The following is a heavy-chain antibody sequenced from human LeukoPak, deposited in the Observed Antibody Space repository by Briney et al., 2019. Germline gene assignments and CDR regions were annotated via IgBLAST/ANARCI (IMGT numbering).Heavy chain of an antibody. CDR2: IYTSGST. CDR1: GGSISSGSYY. Sequence: SETLSLTCTVSGGSISSGSYYWSWIRQPAGKGLEWIGRIYTSGSTNYNPSLKSRVTMSVDTSKNQFSLKLSSVTAADTAVYYCARDTWGYSYGFDAFDIWGQGTMVTVSS. J-gene: IGHJ3*02. D-gene: IGHD5-18*01. V-gene: IGHV4-61*02. CDR3: ARDTWGYSYGFDAFDI.